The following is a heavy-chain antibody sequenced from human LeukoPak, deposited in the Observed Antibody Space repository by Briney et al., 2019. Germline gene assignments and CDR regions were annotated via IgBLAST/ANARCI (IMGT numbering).Heavy chain of an antibody. CDR1: GFTFSSYS. CDR2: ISTSSSYI. D-gene: IGHD3-9*01. V-gene: IGHV3-21*01. CDR3: ARFRPSVARYFDWLPLGYYYYYMDV. Sequence: GGSLRLSCAASGFTFSSYSMNWVRQAPGKGLEWVSFISTSSSYIYNADSVKGRFTISRDNAENSLYLQMNSLRAEDTAVYYCARFRPSVARYFDWLPLGYYYYYMDVWGKGTTVTVSS. J-gene: IGHJ6*03.